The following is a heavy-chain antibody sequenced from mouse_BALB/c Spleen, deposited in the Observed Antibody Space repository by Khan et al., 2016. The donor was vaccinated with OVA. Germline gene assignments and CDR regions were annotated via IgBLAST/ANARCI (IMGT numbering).Heavy chain of an antibody. CDR3: TSGSYWYFDV. CDR1: GYTFTEYG. D-gene: IGHD1-1*01. V-gene: IGHV9-3-1*01. CDR2: INTYTGEP. J-gene: IGHJ1*01. Sequence: QIQLVQSGPELKKPGETVKISCKASGYTFTEYGMNWVKQAPGEGLKWMGWINTYTGEPTYVDDFKGRFAFSLETSASTAYLQINNLKNEDTATYCCTSGSYWYFDVWGAGTTVTVSS.